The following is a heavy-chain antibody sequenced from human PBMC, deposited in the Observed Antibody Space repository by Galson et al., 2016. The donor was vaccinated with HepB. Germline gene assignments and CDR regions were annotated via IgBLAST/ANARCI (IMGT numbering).Heavy chain of an antibody. V-gene: IGHV1-46*01. CDR1: GYTFTNYY. D-gene: IGHD3-9*01. J-gene: IGHJ4*02. Sequence: SVKVSCKASGYTFTNYYVHWVRQAPGLGLEWMGIINPSGGYTSYAQKFQDRVTMTRDTSTSTVYLELSSLRSEDTAVYYCARDVPKYDILTGYKDYFDYWGQGTLVTVSS. CDR2: INPSGGYT. CDR3: ARDVPKYDILTGYKDYFDY.